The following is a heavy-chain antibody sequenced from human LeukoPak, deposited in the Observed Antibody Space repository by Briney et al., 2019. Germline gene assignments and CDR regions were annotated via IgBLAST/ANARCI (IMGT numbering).Heavy chain of an antibody. J-gene: IGHJ5*02. V-gene: IGHV1-69*04. D-gene: IGHD3-16*01. CDR3: ARSRKPRYYDYVFDP. Sequence: ASVKVSCKASGGTFSSYAISWVRQAPGQGLEWMGRIIPILGIANYAQKFQGRVTITADKSTSTAYMELSSLRSEDTAVYYCARSRKPRYYDYVFDPWGQGTLVTVSS. CDR2: IIPILGIA. CDR1: GGTFSSYA.